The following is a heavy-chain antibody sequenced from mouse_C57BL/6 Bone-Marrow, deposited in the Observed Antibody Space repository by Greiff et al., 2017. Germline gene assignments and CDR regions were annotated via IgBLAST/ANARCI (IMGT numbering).Heavy chain of an antibody. D-gene: IGHD2-3*01. CDR3: SSFDGNYFDF. J-gene: IGHJ2*01. CDR1: GFNIKDDY. V-gene: IGHV14-4*01. Sequence: EVQLQQSGAELVRPGASVKLSCTASGFNIKDDYIHWVKQRPEQGLEWIGWIDPEIGDTEYASKFQGKATITSDTSSNTAYLQLSSLTSEDTAVYYCSSFDGNYFDFCGQGTPLTVAS. CDR2: IDPEIGDT.